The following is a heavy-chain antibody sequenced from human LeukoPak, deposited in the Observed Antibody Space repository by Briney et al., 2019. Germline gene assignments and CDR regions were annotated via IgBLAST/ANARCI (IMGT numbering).Heavy chain of an antibody. J-gene: IGHJ4*02. CDR3: ARDSSGWYYFDY. CDR2: IIPIFGTA. D-gene: IGHD6-19*01. Sequence: SVKVSCKASGGTFSSYAISWVRQAPGQGLEWMGGIIPIFGTANYAQKFQGRVTITADKSTSTAYMELSSLRSEDTAVYYCARDSSGWYYFDYWGQGTLVTVSS. CDR1: GGTFSSYA. V-gene: IGHV1-69*06.